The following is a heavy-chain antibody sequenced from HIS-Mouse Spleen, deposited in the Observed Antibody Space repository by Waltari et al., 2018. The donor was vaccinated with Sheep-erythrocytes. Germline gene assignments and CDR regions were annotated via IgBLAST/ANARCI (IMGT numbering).Heavy chain of an antibody. V-gene: IGHV3-15*01. Sequence: EVQLVESGGGLVKPGGSLRLSCAASGFTFSNAWMSWVRQAPGKGLEWVCRIKSKTDGGTTDYAAPVKGRFTISRDDSKNTLYLQMNSLKTEDTAVYYCTTEGVGDYWGQGTLVTVSS. D-gene: IGHD1-26*01. CDR1: GFTFSNAW. CDR3: TTEGVGDY. CDR2: IKSKTDGGTT. J-gene: IGHJ4*02.